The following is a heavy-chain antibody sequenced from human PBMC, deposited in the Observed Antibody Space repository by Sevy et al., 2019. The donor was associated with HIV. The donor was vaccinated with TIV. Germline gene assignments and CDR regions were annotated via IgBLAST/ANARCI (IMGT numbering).Heavy chain of an antibody. J-gene: IGHJ3*02. V-gene: IGHV3-30-3*01. D-gene: IGHD6-6*01. CDR3: ARDANEYSSLDFDI. CDR1: GFTFSSYA. Sequence: GGSLRLSCAASGFTFSSYAMHWVRQAPGKGLEWVAVISYDGSNKYYADSVKGRFTISRDNSKNTLYLQMNSLRAEDTAVYSCARDANEYSSLDFDIWGQGTMVTVSS. CDR2: ISYDGSNK.